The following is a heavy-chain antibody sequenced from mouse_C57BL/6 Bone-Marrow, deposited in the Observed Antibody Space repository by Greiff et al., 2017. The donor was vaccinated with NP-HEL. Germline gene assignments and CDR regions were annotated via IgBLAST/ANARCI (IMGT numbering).Heavy chain of an antibody. CDR1: GYAFSSYW. D-gene: IGHD2-1*01. Sequence: QVQLQQSGAELVKPGASVKISCKASGYAFSSYWMNWVKQRPGKGLEWIGQIYPGDGDTNYNGKFKGKATLTADKSSSTAYMQLSSLTSEDSAVYFCARKGDGGNYWFAYWGQGTLVTVSA. CDR3: ARKGDGGNYWFAY. V-gene: IGHV1-80*01. CDR2: IYPGDGDT. J-gene: IGHJ3*01.